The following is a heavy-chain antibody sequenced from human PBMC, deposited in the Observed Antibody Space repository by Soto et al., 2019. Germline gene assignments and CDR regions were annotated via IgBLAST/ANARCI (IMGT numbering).Heavy chain of an antibody. J-gene: IGHJ6*02. D-gene: IGHD3-10*01. Sequence: PGESLKISCKGSGYSFTSYWISWVRQMPGKGLEWMGRIDPSDSYTNYSPSFQGHVTISADKPISTAYLQWSSLKASDTTMYYCARHLSYYYGSGSYQGPYYYYYGMDVWGQGTTVTVSS. CDR1: GYSFTSYW. CDR2: IDPSDSYT. V-gene: IGHV5-10-1*01. CDR3: ARHLSYYYGSGSYQGPYYYYYGMDV.